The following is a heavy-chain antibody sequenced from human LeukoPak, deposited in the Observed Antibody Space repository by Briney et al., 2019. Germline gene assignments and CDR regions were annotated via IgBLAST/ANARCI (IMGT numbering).Heavy chain of an antibody. CDR2: ISAYNGNT. CDR1: GYTFTSYG. Sequence: ASVKVSCKASGYTFTSYGISWVRQAPGQGLEWMGWISAYNGNTNYAQNLQGRVTMTTDTSTSTAYMELTSLTSEDTAVYYCTRGESVAGTARPSGYWGQGTLVTVSS. CDR3: TRGESVAGTARPSGY. J-gene: IGHJ4*02. D-gene: IGHD6-19*01. V-gene: IGHV1-18*01.